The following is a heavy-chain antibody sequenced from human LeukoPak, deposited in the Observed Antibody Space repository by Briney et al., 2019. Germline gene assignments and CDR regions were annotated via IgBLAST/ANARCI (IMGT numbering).Heavy chain of an antibody. V-gene: IGHV3-64D*06. CDR2: ISSNGGGT. D-gene: IGHD2-15*01. J-gene: IGHJ5*02. CDR1: GFTLSNYA. Sequence: GGSLRLSCSASGFTLSNYAMHWVRQAPGKGRGYVSAISSNGGGTYYADSVKGRFTISRDNSKNTLYLQMSSLRPEDTAVYYCVRDPHCSGSSCAYNWFDPWGQGTLVTV. CDR3: VRDPHCSGSSCAYNWFDP.